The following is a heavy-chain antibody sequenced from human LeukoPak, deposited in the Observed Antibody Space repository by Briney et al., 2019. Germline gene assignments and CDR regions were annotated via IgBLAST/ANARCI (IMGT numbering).Heavy chain of an antibody. CDR3: AKATGSIAVAAHGEF. CDR2: ISGSGGST. CDR1: GFTFSSYA. Sequence: GGSLRLSCAASGFTFSSYAMSWVRQAPEKGLEWVSAISGSGGSTYYADSVKGRFTISRDNSKNTLYLQMNSLRAEDTAVYYCAKATGSIAVAAHGEFWGQGTLVTVSS. V-gene: IGHV3-23*01. J-gene: IGHJ4*02. D-gene: IGHD6-19*01.